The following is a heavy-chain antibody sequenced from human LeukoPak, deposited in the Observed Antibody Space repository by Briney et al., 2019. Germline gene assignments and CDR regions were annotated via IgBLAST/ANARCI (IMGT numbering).Heavy chain of an antibody. CDR1: GFTFSSDW. D-gene: IGHD3-10*01. V-gene: IGHV3-30*03. J-gene: IGHJ4*02. CDR2: ISYDGSNK. CDR3: ARARVLYGSGSYYGY. Sequence: GSLRLSCAVSGFTFSSDWMIWVRQAPGKGLEWVAVISYDGSNKYYADSVKGRFTISRDNSKNTLYLQMNSLRAEDTAVYYCARARVLYGSGSYYGYWGQGTLVTVSS.